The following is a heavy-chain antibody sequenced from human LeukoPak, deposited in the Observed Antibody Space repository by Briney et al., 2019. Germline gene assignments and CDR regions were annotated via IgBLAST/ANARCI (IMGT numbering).Heavy chain of an antibody. D-gene: IGHD3-22*01. CDR2: ISWNSGSI. Sequence: GGSLRLSCAASGFTFDDYAMHWVRQAPGKGLEWVSGISWNSGSIGYADSVKGRFTISRDNAKNSLYLQMNSLRAEDTALYYCAKDMGDYYDSSGYYRSHYYGMGVWGQGTTVTVSS. V-gene: IGHV3-9*01. CDR1: GFTFDDYA. CDR3: AKDMGDYYDSSGYYRSHYYGMGV. J-gene: IGHJ6*02.